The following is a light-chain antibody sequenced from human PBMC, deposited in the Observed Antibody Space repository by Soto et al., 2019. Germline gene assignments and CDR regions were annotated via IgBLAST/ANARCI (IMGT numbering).Light chain of an antibody. CDR2: EDE. J-gene: IGLJ3*02. V-gene: IGLV6-57*01. CDR3: QSYDTRAVV. Sequence: NFMLTQPHSVSESPGKTVTISCTRSSGSIASNYVQWYQQRPGSSPTTVIYEDEKRPSGVPDRFSGSIDSSSNSASLTISRLKTDVEPDYNCQSYDTRAVVFGGGTKLTVL. CDR1: SGSIASNY.